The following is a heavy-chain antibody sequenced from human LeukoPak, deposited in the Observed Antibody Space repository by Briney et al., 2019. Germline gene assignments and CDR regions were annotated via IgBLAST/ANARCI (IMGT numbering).Heavy chain of an antibody. D-gene: IGHD3-22*01. J-gene: IGHJ4*02. Sequence: GGSLRLSCAASGFTFSSYGMHWVRQAPGKGLVWVSRINSDGSSTSYADSVKGRFTISRDNAKNTLYLQMNSLRAEDTAVYYCARGAREYYYDSNCDYWGQGTLVTVSS. CDR3: ARGAREYYYDSNCDY. V-gene: IGHV3-74*01. CDR1: GFTFSSYG. CDR2: INSDGSST.